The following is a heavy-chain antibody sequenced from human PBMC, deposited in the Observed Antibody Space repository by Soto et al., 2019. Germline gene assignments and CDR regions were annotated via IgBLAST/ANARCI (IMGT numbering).Heavy chain of an antibody. CDR1: GFTFSSYG. Sequence: AGGSLRLSCAASGFTFSSYGMHWVRQAPGKGLEWVAVIWYDGSNKYYADSVKGRFTISRDNSKNTLYLQMNSLRAEDTAVYYCARDLYSSSSFMFSWGQGPLVSVAS. J-gene: IGHJ5*02. V-gene: IGHV3-33*01. CDR2: IWYDGSNK. CDR3: ARDLYSSSSFMFS. D-gene: IGHD6-6*01.